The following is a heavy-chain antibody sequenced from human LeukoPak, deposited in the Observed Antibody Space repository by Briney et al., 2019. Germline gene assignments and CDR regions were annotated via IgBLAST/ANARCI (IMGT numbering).Heavy chain of an antibody. CDR1: GFTFSTYG. J-gene: IGHJ5*02. CDR3: ARGIADRYNWFDP. D-gene: IGHD6-13*01. CDR2: ISYSGST. V-gene: IGHV4-59*08. Sequence: PGGSLRLSCAASGFTFSTYGMQWVRQPPGKGLEWIGYISYSGSTNYNPSVKSRVTISVDTSKNQFSLKVSSVTAADTAVYYCARGIADRYNWFDPWGQGTLVTVSS.